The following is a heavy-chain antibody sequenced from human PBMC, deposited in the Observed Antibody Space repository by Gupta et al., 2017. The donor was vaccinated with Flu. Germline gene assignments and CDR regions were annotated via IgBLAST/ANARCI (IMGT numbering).Heavy chain of an antibody. CDR3: ARDKVGATKTDDF. CDR2: ISNGGSSK. Sequence: EVQLVESGGGLVQPGGSLRLSCVASGFSFSSYEMKWVRQAPGKGLEWISYISNGGSSKYYADSVKGRFTISRDNAKNSLYLQMNSLRAEDTAVYYCARDKVGATKTDDFWGQGTLVTVSS. D-gene: IGHD1-26*01. CDR1: GFSFSSYE. V-gene: IGHV3-48*03. J-gene: IGHJ4*02.